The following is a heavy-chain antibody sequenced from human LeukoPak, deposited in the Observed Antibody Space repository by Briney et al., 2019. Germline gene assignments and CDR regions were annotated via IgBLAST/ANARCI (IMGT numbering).Heavy chain of an antibody. Sequence: GGSLRLSCAASGFTFSRYSMNWVRQAPGKGLEWVSSISSSSSYIYYADSLKGRFTISRDNAKTSLYLQMNSLRAEDTAVYYCAREISRFGIWGQGTLVTVSS. V-gene: IGHV3-21*01. CDR3: AREISRFGI. D-gene: IGHD3-16*01. J-gene: IGHJ4*02. CDR2: ISSSSSYI. CDR1: GFTFSRYS.